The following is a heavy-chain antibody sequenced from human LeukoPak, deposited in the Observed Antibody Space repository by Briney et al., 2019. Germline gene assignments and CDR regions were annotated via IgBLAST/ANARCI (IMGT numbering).Heavy chain of an antibody. CDR2: ISPSGGST. Sequence: ASVKVSCKAFGYTFTSNYMHWVRQAPGQGPEWMGVISPSGGSTTYAQKFQGRVTLTRDMSTSTDYLELSSLRSEDTAVYYCARVQESQIDYYFDYWGQGTLVTVSS. V-gene: IGHV1-46*01. J-gene: IGHJ4*02. D-gene: IGHD3-9*01. CDR3: ARVQESQIDYYFDY. CDR1: GYTFTSNY.